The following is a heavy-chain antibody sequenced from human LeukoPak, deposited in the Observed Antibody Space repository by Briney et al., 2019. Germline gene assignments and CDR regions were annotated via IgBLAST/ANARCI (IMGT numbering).Heavy chain of an antibody. CDR1: GGSISSSNW. D-gene: IGHD1-26*01. CDR3: ARDRFAMSELYYFDY. CDR2: IYHSGST. J-gene: IGHJ4*02. Sequence: PSETLSLTCAVSGGSISSSNWWSWVRQPPGKGLEWIGEIYHSGSTNYNPSLKSRVTISVDKSKNQFSLKLSSVTAADTAVYYCARDRFAMSELYYFDYWGQGTLVTVSS. V-gene: IGHV4-4*02.